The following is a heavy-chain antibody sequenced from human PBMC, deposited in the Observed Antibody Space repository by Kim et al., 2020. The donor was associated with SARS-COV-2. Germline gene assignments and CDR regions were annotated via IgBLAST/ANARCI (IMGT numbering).Heavy chain of an antibody. CDR2: IYYSGST. Sequence: SETLSLTCTVSGGSISSYYWSWIRQPPGKGLEWIGYIYYSGSTNYNPSLKSRVTISVDTSKNQFSLKLSSVTAADTAVYYCARVYYYYYGMDVWGQGTTVTVSS. J-gene: IGHJ6*02. V-gene: IGHV4-59*01. CDR1: GGSISSYY. CDR3: ARVYYYYYGMDV.